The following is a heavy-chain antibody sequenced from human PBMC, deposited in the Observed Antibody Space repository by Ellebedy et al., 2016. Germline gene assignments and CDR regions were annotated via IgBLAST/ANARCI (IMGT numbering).Heavy chain of an antibody. D-gene: IGHD4-11*01. J-gene: IGHJ5*02. Sequence: SETLSLXXTVSGGSISSYYWSWIRQPPGKGLEWIGYIYYSGSTNYNPSLKSRVTISVDTSKNQFSLKLSSVTAADTAVYYCARDVTTVTTDWFDPWGQGTLVTVSS. CDR3: ARDVTTVTTDWFDP. CDR1: GGSISSYY. V-gene: IGHV4-59*01. CDR2: IYYSGST.